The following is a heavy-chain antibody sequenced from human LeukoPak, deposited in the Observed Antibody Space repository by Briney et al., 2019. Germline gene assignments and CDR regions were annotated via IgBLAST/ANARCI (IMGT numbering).Heavy chain of an antibody. V-gene: IGHV3-23*01. CDR2: ISGSGGST. D-gene: IGHD3-3*01. CDR3: ARGGQNFDFWRFDY. J-gene: IGHJ4*02. CDR1: GFTFNDHA. Sequence: GGSLRLSCAGSGFTFNDHAMSWVRQAPGKGLEWVSSISGSGGSTYYADYVKGRSTISRDNSKNVVYFEMHSLRGEDTAVNFCARGGQNFDFWRFDYWGQGTLVVVSS.